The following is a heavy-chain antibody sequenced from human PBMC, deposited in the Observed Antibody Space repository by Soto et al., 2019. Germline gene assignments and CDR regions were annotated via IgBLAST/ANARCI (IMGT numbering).Heavy chain of an antibody. CDR1: GFTFSSYG. CDR2: ISYDGSNK. V-gene: IGHV3-30*18. J-gene: IGHJ4*02. CDR3: AKTWFGELPPGPFDY. D-gene: IGHD3-10*01. Sequence: GGSLRLSCAASGFTFSSYGMHWVRQAPGKGLEWVAVISYDGSNKYYADSVKGRFTISRDNSKNTLYLQMNSLRAEDTAVYYCAKTWFGELPPGPFDYWGQGTLVTVSS.